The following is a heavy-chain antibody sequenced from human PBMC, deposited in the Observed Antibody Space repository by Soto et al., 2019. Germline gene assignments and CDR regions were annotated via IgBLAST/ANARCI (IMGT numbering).Heavy chain of an antibody. D-gene: IGHD2-21*02. J-gene: IGHJ4*02. CDR3: ARIPRSGTYCGGDCYTFDY. CDR2: IFSNDEK. Sequence: SGPTLVNPTETLTLTCTVSGFSLSNARMGVSWIRQPPGKALEWLAHIFSNDEKSYSTSLKSKLTISKDTSKSQVVLTMTNMDPVDTATYYCARIPRSGTYCGGDCYTFDYWGQGTLVTVSS. CDR1: GFSLSNARMG. V-gene: IGHV2-26*01.